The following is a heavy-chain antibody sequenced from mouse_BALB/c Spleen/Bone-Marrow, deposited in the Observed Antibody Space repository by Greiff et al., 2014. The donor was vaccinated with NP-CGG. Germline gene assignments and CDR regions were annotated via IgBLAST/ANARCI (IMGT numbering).Heavy chain of an antibody. V-gene: IGHV5-9-2*01. J-gene: IGHJ3*01. CDR2: ISGGGTYT. D-gene: IGHD2-4*01. CDR1: GFTFNSYG. Sequence: EVMLVESGGGLVKSGGSLKLSCAASGFTFNSYGMSWIRQTPDTRLKWVATISGGGTYTFYSDSVKGGFTISRDNAKNNLDQKLKSLRYEETAFYDWERHAYDDQTEVSFVNGGQGTLVTVSA. CDR3: ERHAYDDQTEVSFVN.